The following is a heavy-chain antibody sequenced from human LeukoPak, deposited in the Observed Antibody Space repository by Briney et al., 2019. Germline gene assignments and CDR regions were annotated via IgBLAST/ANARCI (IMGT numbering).Heavy chain of an antibody. D-gene: IGHD1-26*01. V-gene: IGHV3-53*05. CDR2: IYSGGST. Sequence: GGSLRLSCAASGFTVSSNYMSWVRQAPGKGLEWVSVIYSGGSTYYADSVKGRFTISRDNSKNTLYLQMNSLRSEDTAVYYCARGVPPREASYYYYMDVWGKGTTVTVSS. CDR3: ARGVPPREASYYYYMDV. J-gene: IGHJ6*03. CDR1: GFTVSSNY.